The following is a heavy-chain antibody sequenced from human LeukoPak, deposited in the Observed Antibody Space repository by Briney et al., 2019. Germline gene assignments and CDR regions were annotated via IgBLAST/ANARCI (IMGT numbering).Heavy chain of an antibody. J-gene: IGHJ4*02. D-gene: IGHD2-21*02. CDR3: ARDPLAYCGGDCGHWFDY. CDR1: GFTFSSYE. V-gene: IGHV3-48*03. Sequence: QPGGSLRLSCAASGFTFSSYEMNWVRQAPGKGLEWVSYISSSGSTIYYADSVKGRFTISRDNAKNSLYLQMNSLRAEDTAVYYCARDPLAYCGGDCGHWFDYWGQGTLVTVSS. CDR2: ISSSGSTI.